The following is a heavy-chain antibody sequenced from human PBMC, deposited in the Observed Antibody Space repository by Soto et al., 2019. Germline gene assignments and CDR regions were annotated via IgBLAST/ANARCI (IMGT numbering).Heavy chain of an antibody. CDR1: GFTFSSYA. V-gene: IGHV3-30*18. D-gene: IGHD3-10*01. Sequence: GGSLRLSCAASGFTFSSYAMHWVRQAPGKGLEWVAVISYDGSNKYYADSVKGRFTISRDNSKNTLYLQMNSLRAEDTAVYYCAKSLGDYYGSGSYNWFDPWGQGTLVTVSS. CDR3: AKSLGDYYGSGSYNWFDP. J-gene: IGHJ5*02. CDR2: ISYDGSNK.